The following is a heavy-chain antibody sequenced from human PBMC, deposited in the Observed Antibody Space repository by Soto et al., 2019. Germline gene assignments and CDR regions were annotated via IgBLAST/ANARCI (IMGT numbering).Heavy chain of an antibody. J-gene: IGHJ5*02. V-gene: IGHV4-31*03. CDR1: GGSISSGGYY. CDR3: ARAPRTAAAGTDNRFDP. Sequence: SETLSLTCTVSGGSISSGGYYWSWIRQHPGKGLEWIGYIYYSGSTYYNPSLKSRVTISVDTSKNQFSLKLSSVTAADTAVYYCARAPRTAAAGTDNRFDPWGQGTLVPVSS. CDR2: IYYSGST. D-gene: IGHD6-13*01.